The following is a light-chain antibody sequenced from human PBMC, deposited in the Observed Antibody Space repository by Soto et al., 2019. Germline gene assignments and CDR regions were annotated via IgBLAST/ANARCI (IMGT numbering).Light chain of an antibody. CDR2: FAS. V-gene: IGKV3-11*01. J-gene: IGKJ1*01. CDR3: QQRSAWPWT. CDR1: HSVGSL. Sequence: EIVLTQSPATLSLSPGDRATLSCRASHSVGSLLAWYQQKPGQAPRLLIYFASNRATGIPPRFSGSGSGTDFTLTIDSLEPEDFALFYGQQRSAWPWTFGQGTRVEIK.